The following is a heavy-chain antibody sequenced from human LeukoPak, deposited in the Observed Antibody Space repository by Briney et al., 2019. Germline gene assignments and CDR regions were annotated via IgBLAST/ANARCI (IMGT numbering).Heavy chain of an antibody. CDR1: GFSVNNNY. D-gene: IGHD3-10*01. CDR3: AGGPYYGTGSRPGYLSY. Sequence: GGSLRLSCAGSGFSVNNNYMNWVRQSPEKGLEWVSYIDTFGITYYADSVTGRFIISRDSSTNTLYLQMNSLRADDTAVYYCAGGPYYGTGSRPGYLSYWGLGTLVTVSS. CDR2: IDTFGIT. V-gene: IGHV3-53*01. J-gene: IGHJ4*02.